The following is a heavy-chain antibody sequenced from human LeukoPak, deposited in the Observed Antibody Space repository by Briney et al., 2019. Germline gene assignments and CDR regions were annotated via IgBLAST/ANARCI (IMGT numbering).Heavy chain of an antibody. CDR2: NYYSGST. Sequence: SETLSLTCTVSGVSISNYHWSWIRQPPGKGLEWIGYNYYSGSTNYNPSLKSRVNMSVDTSKNQFSLKLSSVTAADTAMYYCAGYRYCTTSTCYWRFDPWGQGTLVTVSS. CDR3: AGYRYCTTSTCYWRFDP. CDR1: GVSISNYH. V-gene: IGHV4-59*08. D-gene: IGHD2-8*01. J-gene: IGHJ5*02.